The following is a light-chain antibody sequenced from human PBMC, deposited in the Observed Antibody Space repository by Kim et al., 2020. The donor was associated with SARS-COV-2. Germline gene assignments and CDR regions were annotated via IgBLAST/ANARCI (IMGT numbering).Light chain of an antibody. CDR3: HRSYIATFT. CDR1: QSISSH. V-gene: IGKV1-39*01. J-gene: IGKJ3*01. Sequence: DIQMTQSPSSLCASVGDRVTITCPTTQSISSHLNWYQKKPERDPKLLISTASTLQGGVPSRVSGSGSETDFTLTISGLHPEDFATYFCHRSYIATFTFGPGTKVDIK. CDR2: TAS.